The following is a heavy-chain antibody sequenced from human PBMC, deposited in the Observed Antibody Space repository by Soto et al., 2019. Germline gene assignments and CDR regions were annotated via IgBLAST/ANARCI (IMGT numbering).Heavy chain of an antibody. Sequence: PSETLSLTCSVSGVAMTYGGYSWSWIRQSPEKGLEWLGYIGHLETTYYNPSFKSRLSLSIDRTRNQFSLSLSSMTSADTAVYFCARDRRDGYKRYFEFWGQGNQVTVSS. CDR2: IGHLETT. D-gene: IGHD5-12*01. CDR1: GVAMTYGGYS. CDR3: ARDRRDGYKRYFEF. J-gene: IGHJ4*02. V-gene: IGHV4-30-2*06.